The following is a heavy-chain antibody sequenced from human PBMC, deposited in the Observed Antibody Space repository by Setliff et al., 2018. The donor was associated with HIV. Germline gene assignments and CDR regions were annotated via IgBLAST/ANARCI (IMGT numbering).Heavy chain of an antibody. V-gene: IGHV3-15*06. CDR3: TPLRAAYDTTGNPFGGDVFDI. J-gene: IGHJ3*02. CDR2: XKSQSDGGTI. Sequence: NWVRQAPGKGXXXXGCXKSQSDGGTITYGAPVKGRYTISRDDSGNTTHLQTNSLKNEDSGVLYCTPLRAAYDTTGNPFGGDVFDIWGQGTVVTVSS. D-gene: IGHD3-16*01.